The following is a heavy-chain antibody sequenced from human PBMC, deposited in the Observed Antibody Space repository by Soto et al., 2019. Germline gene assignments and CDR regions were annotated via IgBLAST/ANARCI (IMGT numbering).Heavy chain of an antibody. V-gene: IGHV4-4*02. Sequence: SETLSLTCAVSGGSISSSNWWSWVRQPPGKGLEWIGEIFHSGSTSYNPSLKSRITINPDTSKNQFSLQLNSVTPEDTAVYYCARVRFEQQMSHFDYWGQGILVTVSS. D-gene: IGHD6-13*01. CDR3: ARVRFEQQMSHFDY. J-gene: IGHJ4*02. CDR1: GGSISSSNW. CDR2: IFHSGST.